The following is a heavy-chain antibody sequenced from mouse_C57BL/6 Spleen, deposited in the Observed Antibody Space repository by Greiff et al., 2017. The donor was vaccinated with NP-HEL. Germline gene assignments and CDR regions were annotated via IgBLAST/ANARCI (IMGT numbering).Heavy chain of an antibody. Sequence: QVQLQQPGAELVKPGASVKMSCKASGYTFTSYWITWVKQRPGQGLEWIGDIYPGSGSTNYNEKFKSKATLTVDPSSSTASMPLSSLTSEDSAVYYCARSGNLRLFAYWGQGALVTVSA. CDR1: GYTFTSYW. CDR2: IYPGSGST. CDR3: ARSGNLRLFAY. V-gene: IGHV1-55*01. J-gene: IGHJ3*01. D-gene: IGHD2-12*01.